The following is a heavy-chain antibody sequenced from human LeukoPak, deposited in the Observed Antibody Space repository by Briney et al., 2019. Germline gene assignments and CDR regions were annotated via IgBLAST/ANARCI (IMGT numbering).Heavy chain of an antibody. D-gene: IGHD5/OR15-5a*01. CDR3: ARVAVYPHYFDY. Sequence: ASVKVSCKASGYTFTSYYMHWVRQAPGQGLEWMGIINPSGGSTSYAQKFQGRVTMTRDTSISTAYMELSRLRSDDTAVYYCARVAVYPHYFDYWGQGTLVTVSS. V-gene: IGHV1-46*01. CDR1: GYTFTSYY. CDR2: INPSGGST. J-gene: IGHJ4*02.